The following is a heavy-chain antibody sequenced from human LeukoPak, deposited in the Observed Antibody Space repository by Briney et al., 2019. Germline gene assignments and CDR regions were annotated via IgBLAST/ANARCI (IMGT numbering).Heavy chain of an antibody. J-gene: IGHJ3*02. V-gene: IGHV1-69*04. CDR3: ATTTSGGDAFDI. Sequence: SVKVSCKASGGTFSSYAISWVRQAPGQGLEWMGRIIPILGIANYAQKFQGRVTITADKSTSTAYMELSSLRSEDTAVYYCATTTSGGDAFDIWGQGTMVTVSS. CDR2: IIPILGIA. D-gene: IGHD1-26*01. CDR1: GGTFSSYA.